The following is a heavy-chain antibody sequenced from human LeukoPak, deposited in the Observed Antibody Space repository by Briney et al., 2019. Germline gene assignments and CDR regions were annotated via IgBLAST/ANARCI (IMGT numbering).Heavy chain of an antibody. CDR1: GFTFSSHN. D-gene: IGHD3-22*01. V-gene: IGHV3-21*01. J-gene: IGHJ4*02. Sequence: PGGSLRLSCAASGFTFSSHNMNWVRQAPGNGLEWVSSISGRGNYIFYADPVKGRFTISRDSAKNSLSLQMNSLRAEDTAVYYCAKDQGLDYHDSSGYYIDYWGQGSLVTVSS. CDR3: AKDQGLDYHDSSGYYIDY. CDR2: ISGRGNYI.